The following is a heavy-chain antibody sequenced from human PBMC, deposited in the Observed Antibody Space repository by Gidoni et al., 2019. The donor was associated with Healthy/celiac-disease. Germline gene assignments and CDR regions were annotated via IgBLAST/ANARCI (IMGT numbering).Heavy chain of an antibody. J-gene: IGHJ4*02. Sequence: QVQLVESGGGVVQPGRSLRRSCAASGVTFSSYAMHWVRQAPGKGLEWVAVISYDGSNKYYADSVKGRFTISRDNSKNTLYLQMNSLRAEDTAVYYCARDGTYCTNGVCPIDYWGQGTLVTVSS. CDR1: GVTFSSYA. CDR2: ISYDGSNK. CDR3: ARDGTYCTNGVCPIDY. D-gene: IGHD2-8*01. V-gene: IGHV3-30-3*01.